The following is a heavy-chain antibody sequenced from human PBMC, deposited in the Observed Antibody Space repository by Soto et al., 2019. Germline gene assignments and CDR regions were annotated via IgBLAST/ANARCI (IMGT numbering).Heavy chain of an antibody. Sequence: GGSLRLSCAASGFTFSSYAMSWVRQAPGKGLEWVSAISGSGGSTYYADSVKGRFTISRDNSKNTLYLQMNSLRAEDTAVYYCAKDWGGQLDRDYCFDYWGQGTLVTVSS. CDR3: AKDWGGQLDRDYCFDY. D-gene: IGHD6-6*01. CDR2: ISGSGGST. J-gene: IGHJ4*02. CDR1: GFTFSSYA. V-gene: IGHV3-23*01.